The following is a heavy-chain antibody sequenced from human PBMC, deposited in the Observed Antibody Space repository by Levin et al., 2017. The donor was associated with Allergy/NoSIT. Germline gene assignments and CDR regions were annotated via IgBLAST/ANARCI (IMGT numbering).Heavy chain of an antibody. Sequence: QAGGSLRLSCAASGFTFSSYAMSWVRQAPGKGLEWVSTISDSGYSTYYAASVKGRFTISRDNSKNPLYLQMNILRAEDTAVYYCAKDQSPGLAYDAFDIWGQGTMLTVSS. CDR1: GFTFSSYA. D-gene: IGHD3-3*02. CDR3: AKDQSPGLAYDAFDI. V-gene: IGHV3-23*01. CDR2: ISDSGYST. J-gene: IGHJ3*02.